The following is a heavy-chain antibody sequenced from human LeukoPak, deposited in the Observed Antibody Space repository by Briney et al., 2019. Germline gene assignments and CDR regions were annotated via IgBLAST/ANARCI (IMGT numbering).Heavy chain of an antibody. V-gene: IGHV3-48*03. CDR1: GFTFSSYE. CDR3: AREVVVAATRYMDV. Sequence: GGSLRLSCAASGFTFSSYEMNWVRQAPGKGLEWVSYNSSSGATRYYADSVKGRFTMSRDNAKNSLYLLLNSLRAEDTAVYYCAREVVVAATRYMDVWGKGTTVTISS. J-gene: IGHJ6*03. D-gene: IGHD2-15*01. CDR2: NSSSGATR.